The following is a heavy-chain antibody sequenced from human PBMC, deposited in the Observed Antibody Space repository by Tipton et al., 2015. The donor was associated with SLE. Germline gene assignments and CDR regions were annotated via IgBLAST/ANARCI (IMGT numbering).Heavy chain of an antibody. CDR3: AAAVAGPDAFDI. D-gene: IGHD6-19*01. CDR1: GFTVSSNY. Sequence: QLVQSGGGLVQPGGSLRLSYAATGFTVSSNYMSWVRQAPGKGLEWVSVIYSGGSTYYADSVKGRFTISRDNSKNPLYLQMNSLRAEDTAVYYCAAAVAGPDAFDIWGQGTMVTVSS. CDR2: IYSGGST. V-gene: IGHV3-53*04. J-gene: IGHJ3*02.